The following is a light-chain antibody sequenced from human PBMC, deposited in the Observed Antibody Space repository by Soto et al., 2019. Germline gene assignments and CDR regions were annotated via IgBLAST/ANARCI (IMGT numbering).Light chain of an antibody. J-gene: IGKJ4*01. CDR2: GAS. Sequence: DIQMTQSPSAMSASVGDRVTITCRASQGVGKYLDWFQQKPGKVPKRLIYGASRLQSGVPSRFSGSGSGTEFTLIISSLQPEDFATYYCLHHYSFSLTFGGGTKVEIK. V-gene: IGKV1-17*03. CDR3: LHHYSFSLT. CDR1: QGVGKY.